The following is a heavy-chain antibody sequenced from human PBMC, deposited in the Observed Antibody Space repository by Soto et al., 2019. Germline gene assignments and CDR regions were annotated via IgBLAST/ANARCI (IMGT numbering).Heavy chain of an antibody. Sequence: EVQLLEAGGGLVQPGGSLRLSCAASGFTFDTYAMSWVRQAPGKGLEWVSGITGSGGSTDYADSVKGRFTISRDTSRNTPYLQRRRPSLEYTAIYYCARETRTSSQFDSRAQGALITASP. CDR1: GFTFDTYA. V-gene: IGHV3-23*01. J-gene: IGHJ4*02. D-gene: IGHD1-7*01. CDR2: ITGSGGST. CDR3: ARETRTSSQFDS.